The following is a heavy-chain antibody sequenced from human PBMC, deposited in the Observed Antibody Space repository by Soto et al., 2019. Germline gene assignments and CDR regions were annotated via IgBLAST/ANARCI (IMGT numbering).Heavy chain of an antibody. V-gene: IGHV4-59*01. J-gene: IGHJ4*02. CDR3: AKRLDLSYQLLSHADY. CDR1: GASIGSSY. Sequence: SETLSLTCTVSGASIGSSYWSWIRQPPGKGLEWMGYIFYTGSTNYSPSLNGRVSITIDPPKNQLSLTLRSVTAADTAVYYCAKRLDLSYQLLSHADYWGQGTLVTVSS. D-gene: IGHD2-2*01. CDR2: IFYTGST.